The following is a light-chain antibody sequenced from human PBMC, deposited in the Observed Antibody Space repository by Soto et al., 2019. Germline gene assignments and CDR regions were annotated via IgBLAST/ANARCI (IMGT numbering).Light chain of an antibody. J-gene: IGKJ3*01. V-gene: IGKV1-16*01. CDR1: QDISNY. CDR3: HQYYSFPLT. CDR2: AAS. Sequence: DVQMIQSPSSLSASVGDRVSITCRASQDISNYLAWFQQKPGKAPKSLIFAASSLQSGVPRRISGSVSGTEFTLTITGLLPEDFATYYCHQYYSFPLTFGPGTRVDI.